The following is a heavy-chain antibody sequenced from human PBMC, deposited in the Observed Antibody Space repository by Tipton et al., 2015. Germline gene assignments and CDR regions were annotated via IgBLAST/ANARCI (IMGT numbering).Heavy chain of an antibody. Sequence: QSGAEVKKPGESLKISCKISGFSFTSYWIAWVRQMPGKGLEWMGIIYPGHSDTRSSPSFEGQITMSADKSINTAYLEWSSLKASDTAMYYCARRGDIVVVPVGPFDYWGQGTLVTVSS. V-gene: IGHV5-51*01. CDR2: IYPGHSDT. D-gene: IGHD2-2*01. CDR3: ARRGDIVVVPVGPFDY. CDR1: GFSFTSYW. J-gene: IGHJ4*02.